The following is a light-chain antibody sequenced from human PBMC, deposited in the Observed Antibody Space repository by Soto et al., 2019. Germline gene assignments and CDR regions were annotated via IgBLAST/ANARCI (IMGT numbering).Light chain of an antibody. J-gene: IGKJ3*01. V-gene: IGKV1-39*01. Sequence: DIQMTQSPSSLSASVRDRVTITCRASQSISNYLNWYQQKPGKAPNLLIYAASSLQSGVPSRFSGSGSGTDFTLTISSLQPEDFATYYCQQSYSSPFTFGPGTTVDIK. CDR3: QQSYSSPFT. CDR2: AAS. CDR1: QSISNY.